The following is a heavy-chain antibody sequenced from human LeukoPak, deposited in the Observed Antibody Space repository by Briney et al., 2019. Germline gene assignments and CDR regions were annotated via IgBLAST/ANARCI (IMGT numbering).Heavy chain of an antibody. V-gene: IGHV3-48*01. Sequence: GGSLRLSCVASGFSFTAYSMNWVRQAPGRGLEWISYIGPGGDIYYADSVTGRFTVSRDIAKNSLYLQMNGLGVEDTAVYYCARRFDSWGQGTLVTVSS. J-gene: IGHJ4*02. CDR1: GFSFTAYS. CDR3: ARRFDS. CDR2: IGPGGDI.